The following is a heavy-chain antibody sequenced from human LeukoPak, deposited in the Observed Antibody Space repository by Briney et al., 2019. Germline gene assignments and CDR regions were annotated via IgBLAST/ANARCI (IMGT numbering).Heavy chain of an antibody. D-gene: IGHD6-6*01. Sequence: GGSLRLSCAASGFTFSTYWLHWVRQAPGKGLVWVSRINTDGRSTSYTDSVKGRFTISRDNTKNTLYLQMNSVRAEDTAVYYCATARPISDYYMDVWGKGTTVTVSS. CDR2: INTDGRST. CDR3: ATARPISDYYMDV. CDR1: GFTFSTYW. V-gene: IGHV3-74*01. J-gene: IGHJ6*03.